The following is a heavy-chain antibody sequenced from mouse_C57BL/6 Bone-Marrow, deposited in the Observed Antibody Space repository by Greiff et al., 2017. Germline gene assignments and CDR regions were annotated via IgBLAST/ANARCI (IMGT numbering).Heavy chain of an antibody. CDR3: AREAVDGYYPLNYFDY. V-gene: IGHV1-69*01. D-gene: IGHD2-3*01. CDR2: IDPSDSYT. J-gene: IGHJ2*01. Sequence: QVQLQQPGAELVMPGASVKLSCKASGYTFTSYWMHWVKQRPGQGLAWIGEIDPSDSYTNYNQKFKGKFTLTVDKSSSTAYMQLSSLTSEDSAVYYCAREAVDGYYPLNYFDYWGQGTTLTVSS. CDR1: GYTFTSYW.